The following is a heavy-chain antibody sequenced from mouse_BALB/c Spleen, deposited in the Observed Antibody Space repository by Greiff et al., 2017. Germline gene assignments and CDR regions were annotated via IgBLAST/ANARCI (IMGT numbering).Heavy chain of an antibody. J-gene: IGHJ2*01. V-gene: IGHV5-4*02. Sequence: EVMLVESGGGLVKPGGSLKLSCAASGFTFSDYYMYWVRQTPEKRLEWVATISDGGSYTYYPDSVKGRFTISRDNAKNNLYLQMSSLKSEDTAMYYCARAHYYGSSFDYWGQGTTLTVSS. D-gene: IGHD1-1*01. CDR3: ARAHYYGSSFDY. CDR2: ISDGGSYT. CDR1: GFTFSDYY.